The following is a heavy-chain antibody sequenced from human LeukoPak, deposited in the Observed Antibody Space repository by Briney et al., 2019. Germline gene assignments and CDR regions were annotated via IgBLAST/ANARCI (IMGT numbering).Heavy chain of an antibody. CDR3: ARDVGMTTVYYYGMDV. J-gene: IGHJ6*02. Sequence: PGGSLRLSCAASGFTFSSYAMHWVRQAPGKGLEYVSAISSNGGSTYYANSVKGRFTISRDNSKSTLYLQMNSLRAEDTAVYYCARDVGMTTVYYYGMDVWGQGTTVTVSS. CDR2: ISSNGGST. V-gene: IGHV3-64*01. D-gene: IGHD4-17*01. CDR1: GFTFSSYA.